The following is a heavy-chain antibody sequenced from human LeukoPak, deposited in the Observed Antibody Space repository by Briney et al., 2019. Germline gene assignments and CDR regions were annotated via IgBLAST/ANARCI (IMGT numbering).Heavy chain of an antibody. CDR1: GLTFDDYG. CDR3: ATDIGAGIAALRD. CDR2: ISWSSGKI. J-gene: IGHJ4*02. Sequence: GRSLRLSCAASGLTFDDYGMHWVRQAPGKGLEWVSGISWSSGKIGYADSVKGRFTISRDNAKNSLYLQMNSLRAEDTAFYYCATDIGAGIAALRDWGQGTLVTVSS. D-gene: IGHD6-6*01. V-gene: IGHV3-9*01.